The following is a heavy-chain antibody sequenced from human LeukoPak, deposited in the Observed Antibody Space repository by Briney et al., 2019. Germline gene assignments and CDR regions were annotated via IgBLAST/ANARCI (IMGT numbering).Heavy chain of an antibody. Sequence: GGSLRLSCAASGFTFSSYGMHWVRQATGKGLEWVAVISYDGSNKYYADSVKGRFTISRDNSKNTLYLQMNSLRAEDTAVYYCARGGPRVYSSKIDYWGQGTLVTVSS. CDR2: ISYDGSNK. J-gene: IGHJ4*02. CDR3: ARGGPRVYSSKIDY. CDR1: GFTFSSYG. D-gene: IGHD6-19*01. V-gene: IGHV3-30*03.